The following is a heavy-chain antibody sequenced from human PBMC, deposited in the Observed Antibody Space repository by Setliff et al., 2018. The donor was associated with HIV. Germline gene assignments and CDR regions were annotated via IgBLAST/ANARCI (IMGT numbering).Heavy chain of an antibody. V-gene: IGHV1-46*01. Sequence: ASVKVSCKASGDTFTSCFLHWVRQAPGQGLEYMGIINPSDGSADYVEKFQDRVTITRDTSTSTVYMEMSSLRSEDTAIYYCAKEYHTAATGTRVANYFDYWGQGTLVTVSS. CDR1: GDTFTSCF. J-gene: IGHJ4*02. CDR2: INPSDGSA. D-gene: IGHD6-13*01. CDR3: AKEYHTAATGTRVANYFDY.